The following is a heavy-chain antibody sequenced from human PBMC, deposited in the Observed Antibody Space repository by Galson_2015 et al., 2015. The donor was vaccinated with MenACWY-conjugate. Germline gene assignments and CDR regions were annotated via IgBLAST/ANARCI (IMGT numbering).Heavy chain of an antibody. V-gene: IGHV3-43*01. D-gene: IGHD2-8*02. Sequence: SLRLSCAASGFTFDDYPMHWVRQAPGKGLEWVSLISWDGGSTYYADSVKGRFTISRDNSKNSLYLQMNSLRTEDTALYYCAKDILLLAPPPYYYYGMDVWGQGTTVTVSS. CDR1: GFTFDDYP. CDR2: ISWDGGST. CDR3: AKDILLLAPPPYYYYGMDV. J-gene: IGHJ6*02.